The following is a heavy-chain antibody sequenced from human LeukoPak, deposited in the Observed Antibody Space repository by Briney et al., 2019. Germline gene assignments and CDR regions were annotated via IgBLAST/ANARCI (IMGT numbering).Heavy chain of an antibody. Sequence: PSETLSLTCTVSGGSISSCYWSWIRQPAGKGLEWIGRIYTSGSTNYSPSLKSRVTMSVDTSKNQFSLKLSSVTAADTAVYYCARDSDIVANYYGMDVWGQGTTVTVSS. CDR1: GGSISSCY. CDR3: ARDSDIVANYYGMDV. J-gene: IGHJ6*02. D-gene: IGHD2-21*01. V-gene: IGHV4-4*07. CDR2: IYTSGST.